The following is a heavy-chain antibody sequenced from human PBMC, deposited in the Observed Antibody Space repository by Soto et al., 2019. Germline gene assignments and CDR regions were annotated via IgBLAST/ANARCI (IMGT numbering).Heavy chain of an antibody. CDR2: ISSNVGTT. CDR1: GFTFSSYD. Sequence: EVQLVESGGGMVQPGGSLRLSCVASGFTFSSYDMHWVRQAPGKGLEYVSSISSNVGTTYYGNSVKGRFTISRDNSKNTLYLQMGSLRAEDMAVYYCVRRVSGNYDYWGQGTLVTVSS. J-gene: IGHJ4*02. V-gene: IGHV3-64*01. CDR3: VRRVSGNYDY. D-gene: IGHD1-7*01.